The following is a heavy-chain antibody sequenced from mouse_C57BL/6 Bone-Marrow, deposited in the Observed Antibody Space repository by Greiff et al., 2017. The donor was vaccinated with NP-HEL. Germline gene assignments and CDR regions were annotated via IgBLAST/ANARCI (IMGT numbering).Heavy chain of an antibody. CDR1: GYTFTSYW. D-gene: IGHD3-3*01. CDR2: IDPSDSYT. V-gene: IGHV1-69*01. Sequence: VQLQQPGAELVMPGASVKLSCKASGYTFTSYWMHWVKQRPGQGLEWIGEIDPSDSYTNYNQKFKGKSTLTVDKSSSTAYMQLSSLTSEDSAVYYCARTRAFMDYWGQGTSVTVSS. CDR3: ARTRAFMDY. J-gene: IGHJ4*01.